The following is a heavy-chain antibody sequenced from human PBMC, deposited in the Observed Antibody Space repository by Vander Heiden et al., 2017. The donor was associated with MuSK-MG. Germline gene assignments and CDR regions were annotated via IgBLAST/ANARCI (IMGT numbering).Heavy chain of an antibody. Sequence: EVQLVESGGGLVQHGGSLRLSCAAAGSTFSSYEMNWVRQAPGKGLEWVSYISSSGSTIYYADSVKGRFTISRDNAKNSLYLQMNSLRAEDTAVYYCASYSGSLNDPEFDYWGQGTLVTVSS. V-gene: IGHV3-48*03. CDR2: ISSSGSTI. CDR1: GSTFSSYE. J-gene: IGHJ4*02. D-gene: IGHD1-26*01. CDR3: ASYSGSLNDPEFDY.